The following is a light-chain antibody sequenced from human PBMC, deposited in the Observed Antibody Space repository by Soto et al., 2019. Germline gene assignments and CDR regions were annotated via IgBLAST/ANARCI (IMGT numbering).Light chain of an antibody. CDR3: QQYGSSPRT. J-gene: IGKJ1*01. Sequence: TQTPPTLAVSQRERDTLSCRASQSVSSKLAWYQQKPGQAPRLLIYGASTRATGIPDRFSGSGSGTDFTLTISRLEPEDFAVYYCQQYGSSPRTFGQGTQVDIK. CDR1: QSVSSK. CDR2: GAS. V-gene: IGKV3-20*01.